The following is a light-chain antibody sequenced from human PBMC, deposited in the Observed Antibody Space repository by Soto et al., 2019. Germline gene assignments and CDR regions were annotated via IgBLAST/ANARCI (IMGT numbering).Light chain of an antibody. CDR1: SSDVGGYNY. CDR2: DVS. V-gene: IGLV2-14*01. J-gene: IGLJ2*01. CDR3: SSYTSSSTVV. Sequence: ALTQPASVSGSPGQSITLSCTGTSSDVGGYNYVSWYQQHPGKAPKLMIYDVSNRPSGVSNRFSGSKSGNTASLTISGLQAEDEADYYCSSYTSSSTVVFGGGTKLTVL.